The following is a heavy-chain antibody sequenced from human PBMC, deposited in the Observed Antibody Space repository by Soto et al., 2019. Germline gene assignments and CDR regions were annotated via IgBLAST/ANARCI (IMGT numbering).Heavy chain of an antibody. CDR1: GFTLSNAW. D-gene: IGHD6-19*01. V-gene: IGHV3-15*02. CDR3: AKDEGSGWGIDY. Sequence: ESGGALVEPGGSLRVSCAASGFTLSNAWMHWVRQAPGKGLEWVGRIKREADGGTTDYAAPVKGRFTISRDDSRNTLYLQMNSLRAEDTAVYYCAKDEGSGWGIDYWGQGTLVTVSS. CDR2: IKREADGGTT. J-gene: IGHJ4*02.